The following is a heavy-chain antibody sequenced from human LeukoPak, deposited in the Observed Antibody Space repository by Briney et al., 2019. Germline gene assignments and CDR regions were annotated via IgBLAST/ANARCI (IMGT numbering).Heavy chain of an antibody. CDR1: GGSVSSGSYY. V-gene: IGHV4-61*01. Sequence: SETLSLTCTVSGGSVSSGSYYWGWIRQPPGKGLEWIGYIYYSGSTNYNPSLKSRVTISVDTSKNQFSLKLSSVTAADTAVYYCARASPTTGYSRGWYEDDAFDIWDQRWLPTVSS. D-gene: IGHD6-19*01. CDR3: ARASPTTGYSRGWYEDDAFDI. CDR2: IYYSGST. J-gene: IGHJ3*02.